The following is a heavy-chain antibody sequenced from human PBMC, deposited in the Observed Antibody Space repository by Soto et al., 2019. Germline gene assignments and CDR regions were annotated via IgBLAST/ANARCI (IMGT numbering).Heavy chain of an antibody. Sequence: SETLSLTCIVSGGSISNYYWSWIRQPPGKGLEWIGYIYYRGSTNYNPSLKSRVTISVDTSKNQFSLKLSSVTAADTAVYYCARGDYNWNDVTDYWGQGTLVTVSS. D-gene: IGHD1-20*01. CDR3: ARGDYNWNDVTDY. J-gene: IGHJ4*02. CDR2: IYYRGST. V-gene: IGHV4-59*01. CDR1: GGSISNYY.